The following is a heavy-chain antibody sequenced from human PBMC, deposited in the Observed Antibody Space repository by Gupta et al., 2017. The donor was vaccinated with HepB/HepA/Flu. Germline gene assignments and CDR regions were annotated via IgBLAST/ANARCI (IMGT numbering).Heavy chain of an antibody. J-gene: IGHJ4*02. V-gene: IGHV3-48*03. D-gene: IGHD3-22*01. Sequence: EVQLVESGGGLEQPGGSLRLSCAASGFSFINYEMNWVRQAPGKGLEWVSYISGSGTTVYYADSVKGRFTISRDNAKNSLYLQMNSLRAEDTAVYYCARPKACYYDTSAYLDYWGQGTLVTVSS. CDR1: GFSFINYE. CDR3: ARPKACYYDTSAYLDY. CDR2: ISGSGTTV.